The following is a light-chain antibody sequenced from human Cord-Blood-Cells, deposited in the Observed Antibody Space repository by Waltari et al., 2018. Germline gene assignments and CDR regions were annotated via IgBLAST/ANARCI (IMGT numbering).Light chain of an antibody. V-gene: IGLV2-14*01. CDR1: RRDAGGYNY. J-gene: IGLJ1*01. CDR3: SSYTSSSTYV. CDR2: DVS. Sequence: QSALTQPASVSGSPGQSITISCTGTRRDAGGYNYVSWYQQHPGKAPKLMIYDVSNRPSGVSNRFSGSKSGNTASLTISGLQAEDEADYYCSSYTSSSTYVFGTGTKVTVL.